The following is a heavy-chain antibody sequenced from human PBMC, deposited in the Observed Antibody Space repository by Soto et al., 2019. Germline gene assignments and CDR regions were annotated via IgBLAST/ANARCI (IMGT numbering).Heavy chain of an antibody. J-gene: IGHJ6*02. D-gene: IGHD3-22*01. V-gene: IGHV1-3*01. CDR1: GYTFTSYG. Sequence: QIQLMQSGAEVKKPGASVKVSCKASGYTFTSYGIHWVRQAPGQRLEWTGWINAGNGNTKYSEKFQGRVTITSDTSASTAYLELSSLRSENTAVYYCAREPNDSSAYYHHYYYGMDVWGQGTTVTDSS. CDR2: INAGNGNT. CDR3: AREPNDSSAYYHHYYYGMDV.